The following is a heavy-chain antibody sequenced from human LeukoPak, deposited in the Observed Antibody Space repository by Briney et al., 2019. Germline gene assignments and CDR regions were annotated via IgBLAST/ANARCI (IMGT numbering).Heavy chain of an antibody. CDR2: INHSGST. J-gene: IGHJ5*02. V-gene: IGHV4-34*01. Sequence: SETLSLTCAVYGGSFSGYYWSWIRQPPGKGLEWIGEINHSGSTNYNPSLKSRVTISVDTSKNQFSLKLSSVTAADTAVYYCARGRVIRSIVLMVYAIRPRDWFDPWGQGTLVTVSS. CDR1: GGSFSGYY. CDR3: ARGRVIRSIVLMVYAIRPRDWFDP. D-gene: IGHD2-8*01.